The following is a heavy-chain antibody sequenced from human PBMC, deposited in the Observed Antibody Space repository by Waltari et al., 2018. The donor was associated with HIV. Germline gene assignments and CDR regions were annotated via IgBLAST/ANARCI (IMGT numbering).Heavy chain of an antibody. Sequence: VKRVESGGGGVQPGKSRRLYWAASGLTFSSYAMHWVRQAPGKGLEWVAVISYDGSNKYSAYSVQGRFTISRDNSKNTLYLQMNSLRAEDTAMYYCARDTHYGMDVWGQGTTVTVSS. CDR3: ARDTHYGMDV. J-gene: IGHJ6*02. CDR1: GLTFSSYA. V-gene: IGHV3-30-3*01. CDR2: ISYDGSNK.